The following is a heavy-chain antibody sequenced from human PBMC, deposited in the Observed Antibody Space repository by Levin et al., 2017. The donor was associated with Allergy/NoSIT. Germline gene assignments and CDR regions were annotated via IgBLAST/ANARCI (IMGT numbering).Heavy chain of an antibody. D-gene: IGHD1-14*01. J-gene: IGHJ6*02. CDR3: ARDRKTEYYYYGLDV. CDR2: MYYSGST. Sequence: GSLRLSCTVSGGSISSIYYWGWIRQPPGTGLEWIGSMYYSGSTFYNPSLKSRVTISVDTSKNQFSLNLSSVSAADTAVYYCARDRKTEYYYYGLDVWGQGTTVTVSS. CDR1: GGSISSIYY. V-gene: IGHV4-39*07.